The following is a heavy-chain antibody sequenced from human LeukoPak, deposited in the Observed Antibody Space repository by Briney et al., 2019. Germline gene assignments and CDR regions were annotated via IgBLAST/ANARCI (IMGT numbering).Heavy chain of an antibody. Sequence: ASVKVSCKASGYTFTGYYMHWVRQAPGQGLEWMGWINPNSGGTNYAQKFQGRVTMTEDTSTDTAYMELSSLRSEDTAVYYCATGGAYYYDSSGYKDYWGQGTLVTVSS. CDR3: ATGGAYYYDSSGYKDY. D-gene: IGHD3-22*01. CDR1: GYTFTGYY. V-gene: IGHV1-2*02. CDR2: INPNSGGT. J-gene: IGHJ4*02.